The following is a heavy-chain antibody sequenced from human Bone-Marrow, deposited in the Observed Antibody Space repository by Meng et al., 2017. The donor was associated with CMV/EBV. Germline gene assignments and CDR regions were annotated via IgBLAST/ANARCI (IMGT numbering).Heavy chain of an antibody. V-gene: IGHV1-2*02. CDR1: GYAFTGYY. CDR3: ARDAHYYGSGSMDYDY. Sequence: SGYAFTGYYMHWVRQAPGQGLEWMGWINPNSGSTNYAQKFQGRVTMTRDTSISTAYMELSRLRSDDTAVYYCARDAHYYGSGSMDYDYWGQGTLVTVSS. CDR2: INPNSGST. D-gene: IGHD3-10*01. J-gene: IGHJ4*02.